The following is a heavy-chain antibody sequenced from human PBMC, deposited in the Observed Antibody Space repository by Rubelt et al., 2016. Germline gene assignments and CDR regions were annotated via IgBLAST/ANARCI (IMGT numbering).Heavy chain of an antibody. D-gene: IGHD5-24*01. CDR2: IYYSGST. V-gene: IGHV4-39*07. J-gene: IGHJ6*02. CDR3: ARDKLPRYGMDV. CDR1: GGSISSSSYY. Sequence: QLQLQESGPGLVKPSETLSLTYTVSGGSISSSSYYWGWIRQPPGKGLEWIGSIYYSGSTYYNPSLKSRVTIPIDTSKNQISLNRGSVTAADTAVYYCARDKLPRYGMDVWGQGTTVTVSS.